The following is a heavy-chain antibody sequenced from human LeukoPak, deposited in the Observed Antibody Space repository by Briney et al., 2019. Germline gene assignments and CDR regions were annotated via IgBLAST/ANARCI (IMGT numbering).Heavy chain of an antibody. D-gene: IGHD4-11*01. V-gene: IGHV4-59*02. CDR2: IYYSGST. CDR1: GGSVSSYY. CDR3: ARDSTTAIGD. Sequence: SETLSLTCTVSGGSVSSYYWSWIRQPPGKGLEWIGYIYYSGSTNYNPSLKSRVTISVDTSKNQFSLKLSSVTAADTAVYYCARDSTTAIGDWGQGTLVTVSS. J-gene: IGHJ4*02.